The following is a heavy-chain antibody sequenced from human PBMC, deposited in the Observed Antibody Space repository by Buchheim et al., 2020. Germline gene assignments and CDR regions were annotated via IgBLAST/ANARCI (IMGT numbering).Heavy chain of an antibody. D-gene: IGHD6-13*01. J-gene: IGHJ4*02. Sequence: QVQLVESGGGVVQPGRSLRLSCAASGFTFSSYGMHWVRQAPGKGLEWVAVIWYDGSNKYYADSVKGRFTISRDNSKNTLYLQMNSLRAEDTAVYYCARDPLYSSSWYGMDYWGQATL. CDR2: IWYDGSNK. V-gene: IGHV3-33*01. CDR1: GFTFSSYG. CDR3: ARDPLYSSSWYGMDY.